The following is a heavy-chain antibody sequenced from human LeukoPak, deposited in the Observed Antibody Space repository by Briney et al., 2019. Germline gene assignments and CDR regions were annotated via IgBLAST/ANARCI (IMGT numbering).Heavy chain of an antibody. CDR1: GGSISSYY. CDR3: ATYDILTGYSHSTDAFDI. Sequence: PSETLSLTCTVSGGSISSYYWSWIRQPPGKGLEWIGYIYYSGSTNYNPSLKSRVTISVDTSKNQFSLKLSSVTAADTAVYYCATYDILTGYSHSTDAFDIWGQGTMVTVSS. V-gene: IGHV4-59*01. J-gene: IGHJ3*02. CDR2: IYYSGST. D-gene: IGHD3-9*01.